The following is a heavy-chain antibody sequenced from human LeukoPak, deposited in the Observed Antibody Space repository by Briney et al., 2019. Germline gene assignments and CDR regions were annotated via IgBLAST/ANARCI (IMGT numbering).Heavy chain of an antibody. D-gene: IGHD5-24*01. V-gene: IGHV4-59*01. CDR2: IYYSGST. CDR3: ARRAYNYQFDY. J-gene: IGHJ4*02. CDR1: GVSITNYY. Sequence: PSETLSLTCTVSGVSITNYYWSWIRQPPGKGLEWIGYIYYSGSTNYNPSLKSRVTISEDTSKNQFSLKLSSVTAADTAVYYCARRAYNYQFDYWGQGTLVTVSS.